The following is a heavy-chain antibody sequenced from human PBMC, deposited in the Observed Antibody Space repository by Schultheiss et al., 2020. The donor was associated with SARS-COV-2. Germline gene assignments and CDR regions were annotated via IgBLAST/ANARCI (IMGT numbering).Heavy chain of an antibody. Sequence: SVKVSCKASGYTFTGYYMHWVRQAPGQGLEWMGRIIPILGIANYAQKFQGRVTMTTDTSTSTAYMELRSLRSEDTAVYYCARGEMATINPFDYWGQGTLVTVSS. D-gene: IGHD5-24*01. J-gene: IGHJ4*02. CDR1: GYTFTGYY. CDR3: ARGEMATINPFDY. CDR2: IIPILGIA. V-gene: IGHV1-69*04.